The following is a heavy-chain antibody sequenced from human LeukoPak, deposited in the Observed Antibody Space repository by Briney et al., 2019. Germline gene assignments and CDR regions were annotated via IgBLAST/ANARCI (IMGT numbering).Heavy chain of an antibody. CDR1: GYSISSGYY. V-gene: IGHV4-38-2*01. Sequence: SETLSLTCAVSGYSISSGYYWGWIRQPPGKGLEWIGSIYQSGSTYYNPSLKSRVTISVDMSKNQFSLKLSSVTAADTAVYYCARRYDVWSGLSAYFDYWGQGTLVTVSS. D-gene: IGHD3-3*01. J-gene: IGHJ4*02. CDR2: IYQSGST. CDR3: ARRYDVWSGLSAYFDY.